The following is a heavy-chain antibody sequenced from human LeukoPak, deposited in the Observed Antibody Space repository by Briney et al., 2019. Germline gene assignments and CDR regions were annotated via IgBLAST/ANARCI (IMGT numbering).Heavy chain of an antibody. J-gene: IGHJ4*02. V-gene: IGHV1-58*02. Sequence: ASVKVSCKASGFTFSSSAMQWVRQARGQRLEWIGWIVVGSGNTNYAQKFQERVTITRDMSTSTAYMELSSLRSEDTAVHYCAADPVTASGSSWYYFDYWGQGTLVTVSS. D-gene: IGHD6-13*01. CDR2: IVVGSGNT. CDR3: AADPVTASGSSWYYFDY. CDR1: GFTFSSSA.